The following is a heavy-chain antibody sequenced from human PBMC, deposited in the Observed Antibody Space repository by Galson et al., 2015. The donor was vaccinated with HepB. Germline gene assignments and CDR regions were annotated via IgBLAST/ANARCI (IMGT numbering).Heavy chain of an antibody. CDR3: ARHRGNYGLFEFDV. D-gene: IGHD3-10*01. V-gene: IGHV4-39*01. CDR1: GYSINSGGYY. Sequence: ETLSLTCTVSGYSINSGGYYWGWIRQPPEKGLEWIGTMYHSGAAYYNPSLKSRVAMSVDASGNQFSLKLTSVTAADRAVYYCARHRGNYGLFEFDVWGQGTMVTVSS. J-gene: IGHJ3*01. CDR2: MYHSGAA.